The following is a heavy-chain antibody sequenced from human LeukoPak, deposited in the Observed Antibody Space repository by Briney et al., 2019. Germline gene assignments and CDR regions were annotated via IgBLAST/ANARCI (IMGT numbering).Heavy chain of an antibody. V-gene: IGHV3-21*01. CDR3: ARRLNRDIVVVVAAPDAFDI. J-gene: IGHJ3*02. CDR1: GFTFSSYS. Sequence: PGVSLRLSCAASGFTFSSYSMNWVRQAPGKGLEWVSSISSSSSYIYYADSVKGRFTISRDNAKNSPYLQMNSLRAEDTAVYYCARRLNRDIVVVVAAPDAFDIWGQGTMVTVSS. CDR2: ISSSSSYI. D-gene: IGHD2-15*01.